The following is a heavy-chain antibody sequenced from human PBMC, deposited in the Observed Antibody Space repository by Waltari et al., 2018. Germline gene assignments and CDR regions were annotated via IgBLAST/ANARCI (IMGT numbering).Heavy chain of an antibody. CDR2: IRGDGRT. CDR3: ARDRGRGLYLDS. J-gene: IGHJ4*02. CDR1: ADSMSNTDC. Sequence: QLQLQQSGPGLVTPSESLSLTCVVSADSMSNTDCLSWVRRPPGTGLEWSGQIRGDGRTNYNPSLESRVTISMDTSNRQFSLKVSSATAADTAVYYCARDRGRGLYLDSWGQGTLVTVSP. V-gene: IGHV4-4*02. D-gene: IGHD2-15*01.